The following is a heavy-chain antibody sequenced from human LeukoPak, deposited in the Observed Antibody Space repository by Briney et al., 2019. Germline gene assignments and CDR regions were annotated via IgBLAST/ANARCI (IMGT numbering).Heavy chain of an antibody. CDR3: SSYGFRS. CDR1: GYTFTDYY. J-gene: IGHJ5*02. V-gene: IGHV1-2*02. CDR2: INPDSGGA. Sequence: ASVKVSCKASGYTFTDYYIHWVRRAPGQGLEWMGWINPDSGGADYAQNFQGRVTMTRDTSINTAYMELSRVRSDDTAVFYCSSYGFRSWGQGTQVTVSS. D-gene: IGHD3/OR15-3a*01.